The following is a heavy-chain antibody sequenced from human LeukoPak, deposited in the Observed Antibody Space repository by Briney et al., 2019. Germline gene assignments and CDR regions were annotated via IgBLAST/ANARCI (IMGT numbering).Heavy chain of an antibody. D-gene: IGHD4-17*01. J-gene: IGHJ4*02. Sequence: GGSLRLSCAASGFTFSSYAMHWVRQAPGKGLEWVAVISYDGSNKYYADSVKGRFTISRDNSKNTLYLQMNSLRAEDTAVYYCARENYADLFDFWGQGTLVTVSS. CDR2: ISYDGSNK. CDR3: ARENYADLFDF. CDR1: GFTFSSYA. V-gene: IGHV3-30*04.